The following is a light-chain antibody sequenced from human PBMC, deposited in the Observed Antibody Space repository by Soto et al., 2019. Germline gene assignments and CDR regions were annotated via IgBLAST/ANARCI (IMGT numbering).Light chain of an antibody. CDR3: QQYNNWPPYT. V-gene: IGKV3-15*01. CDR2: GAS. Sequence: EIVMTQSPATLSVSPGERATLGCRASQSISSNLAWYQQKPGQAPRLLIYGASTRATGISARISGRASGTDFSPTITNLQSEDLSVYYCQQYNNWPPYTFGQGTKLEIK. J-gene: IGKJ2*01. CDR1: QSISSN.